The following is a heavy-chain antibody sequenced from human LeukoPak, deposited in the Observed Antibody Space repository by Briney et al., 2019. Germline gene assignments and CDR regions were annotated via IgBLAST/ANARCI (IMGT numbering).Heavy chain of an antibody. CDR3: VRLGRDGYTYGAAY. CDR2: INWNGGST. Sequence: GGSLRHSCAGSGYTFDDYGMRWVRQAPGKGLEWVAGINWNGGSTGYAASVKGRCTISRDNAKNALYLEMNSLRAEDTAFYYCVRLGRDGYTYGAAYWGQGTLVTVSS. D-gene: IGHD5-24*01. J-gene: IGHJ1*01. V-gene: IGHV3-20*04. CDR1: GYTFDDYG.